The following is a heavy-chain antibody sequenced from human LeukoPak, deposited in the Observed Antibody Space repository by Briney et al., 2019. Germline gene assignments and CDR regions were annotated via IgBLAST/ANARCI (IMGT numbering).Heavy chain of an antibody. D-gene: IGHD6-6*01. Sequence: GGSLRLSCAVSGITLSNYGMSWVRQAPGKGLEWVAGISDRGSRTNYADSVKGRFTISTDHPKNTLYLQMNSLRAEDTAVYYCARGAARPSYYYYYMDVWGKGTTVTVSS. CDR2: ISDRGSRT. J-gene: IGHJ6*03. V-gene: IGHV3-23*01. CDR1: GITLSNYG. CDR3: ARGAARPSYYYYYMDV.